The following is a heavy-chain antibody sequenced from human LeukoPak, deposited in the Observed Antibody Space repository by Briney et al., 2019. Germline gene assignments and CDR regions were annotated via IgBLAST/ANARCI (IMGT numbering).Heavy chain of an antibody. D-gene: IGHD3-10*01. J-gene: IGHJ3*02. CDR2: IYSSETT. Sequence: SETLSLTCTVSGGSISSSYWSWIRQSAGKGLEWIGRIYSSETTNYNPSLKSRVTMSVDTSKNQFSLKLTSVTAADTAVYHCARGPWFNAFDIWGQGTMVTVS. CDR1: GGSISSSY. CDR3: ARGPWFNAFDI. V-gene: IGHV4-4*07.